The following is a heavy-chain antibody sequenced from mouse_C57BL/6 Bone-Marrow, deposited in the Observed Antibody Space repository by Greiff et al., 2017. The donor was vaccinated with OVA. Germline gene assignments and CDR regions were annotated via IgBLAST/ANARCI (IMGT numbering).Heavy chain of an antibody. Sequence: QVQLKESGAELARPGASVKLSCKASGYTFTSYGISWVKQRTGQGLEWIGEIYPRSGNTYYNEKFKGKATLTADKSSSTAYMELRSLTSEDSAVYFCARGGYDYALFAYWGQGTLVTVSA. CDR3: ARGGYDYALFAY. CDR2: IYPRSGNT. V-gene: IGHV1-81*01. J-gene: IGHJ3*01. D-gene: IGHD2-4*01. CDR1: GYTFTSYG.